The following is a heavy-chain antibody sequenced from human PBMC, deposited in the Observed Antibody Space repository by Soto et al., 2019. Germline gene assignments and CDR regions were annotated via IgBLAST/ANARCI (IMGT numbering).Heavy chain of an antibody. CDR2: ISSSSSYI. CDR1: GFTFSSYS. CDR3: ARSSDILTGPYDY. D-gene: IGHD3-9*01. J-gene: IGHJ4*02. V-gene: IGHV3-21*01. Sequence: EVQLVESGGGLVKPGGSLRLSCAASGFTFSSYSMNWVRQAPGKGLEWVSSISSSSSYIYYADSVKGRFTISRDNAKNSLYLQMNSLRAEDKAVYYCARSSDILTGPYDYWGQGTLVTVSS.